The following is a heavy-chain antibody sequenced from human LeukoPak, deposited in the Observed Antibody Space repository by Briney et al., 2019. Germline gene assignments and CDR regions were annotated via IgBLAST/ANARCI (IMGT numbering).Heavy chain of an antibody. CDR2: ISYDGSNK. J-gene: IGHJ4*02. CDR1: GFTFSSYA. V-gene: IGHV3-30*04. CDR3: ARGRVHEHYYDSSGSEFDFDY. D-gene: IGHD3-22*01. Sequence: GGSLRLSCAASGFTFSSYAMHWVRQAPGKGLEWVAVISYDGSNKYYADSVKGRFTISRDNSKNTLYLQMNSLRAEDTAVYYCARGRVHEHYYDSSGSEFDFDYWGQGTLVTVSS.